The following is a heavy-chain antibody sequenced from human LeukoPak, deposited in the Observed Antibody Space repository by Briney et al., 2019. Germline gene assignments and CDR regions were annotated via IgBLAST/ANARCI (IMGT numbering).Heavy chain of an antibody. CDR2: LSARGATP. V-gene: IGHV3-23*01. CDR3: AKGGEGATLDWFHP. CDR1: GFTFSSYA. J-gene: IGHJ5*02. Sequence: PGGSLRLSCAASGFTFSSYAMSWVRQAPGKGLEWVSGLSARGATPFYADSVKGRFTISRDNSKNMLYLQMNSLTADDTAVYLCAKGGEGATLDWFHPWGQGTLVTVSS. D-gene: IGHD1-26*01.